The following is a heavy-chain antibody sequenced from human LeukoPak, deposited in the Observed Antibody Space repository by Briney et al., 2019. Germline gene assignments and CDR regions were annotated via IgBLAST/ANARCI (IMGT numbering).Heavy chain of an antibody. CDR3: AKDTRSPMARGVIINYFGY. CDR1: GFTFSTYG. CDR2: ISYDGSNK. Sequence: PGGSLRLSCAASGFTFSTYGMHWVRQAPGKGLEWVAVISYDGSNKFYADSVKGRFTISRDDSKNTLYLQMNSLRAEDTAVYYCAKDTRSPMARGVIINYFGYWGQGTLVTVSS. D-gene: IGHD3-10*01. J-gene: IGHJ4*02. V-gene: IGHV3-30*18.